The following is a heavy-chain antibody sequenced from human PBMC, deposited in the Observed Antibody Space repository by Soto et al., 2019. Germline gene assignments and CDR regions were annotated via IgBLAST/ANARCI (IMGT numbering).Heavy chain of an antibody. CDR3: AYRLYAGWLTGSYYDY. CDR1: GFSLSTSGAG. J-gene: IGHJ4*02. V-gene: IGHV2-5*02. Sequence: SGPTLVNPTQTLTLTCTFSGFSLSTSGAGVGWIRQPPPKALEWLAVVYWDDDKRYSPSLKSRLTITKDTSKNQVVLKMTNIDPVDTATYYCAYRLYAGWLTGSYYDYWGPGTLVTVSS. D-gene: IGHD7-27*01. CDR2: VYWDDDK.